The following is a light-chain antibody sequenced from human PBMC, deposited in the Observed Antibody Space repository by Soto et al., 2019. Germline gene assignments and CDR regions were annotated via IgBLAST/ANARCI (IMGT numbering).Light chain of an antibody. J-gene: IGKJ4*01. CDR2: DAS. V-gene: IGKV3-11*01. CDR1: QSVSNY. Sequence: EIVVTQSPATLSLSPGEGATLSCRASQSVSNYLVWYQQKPGQPPRILIYDASNRATGIPARFSGSGSGADCTLTISRLEPEDFSVYYCQQRSNWPLTFGGGTQVDI. CDR3: QQRSNWPLT.